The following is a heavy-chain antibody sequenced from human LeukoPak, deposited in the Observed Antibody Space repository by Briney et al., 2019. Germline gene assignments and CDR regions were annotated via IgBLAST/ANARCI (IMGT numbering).Heavy chain of an antibody. V-gene: IGHV4-34*01. Sequence: PSETLSLTCAVYGGSFSGYYWSWIRQPPGKGLEWIGEINHSGSTNYNPSLKSRVTISVDTSKNQFSLKLSSVTAADTGVYYCARVVRSRDGYNYRYYYYMDVWGKGNTVTVSS. CDR1: GGSFSGYY. J-gene: IGHJ6*03. CDR3: ARVVRSRDGYNYRYYYYMDV. CDR2: INHSGST. D-gene: IGHD5-24*01.